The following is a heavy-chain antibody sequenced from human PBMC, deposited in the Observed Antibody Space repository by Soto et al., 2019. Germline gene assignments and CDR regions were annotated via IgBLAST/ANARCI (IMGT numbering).Heavy chain of an antibody. J-gene: IGHJ4*02. Sequence: QVQLVQSGAEVKKPGSSVKVSCKASGGTFSSYAISWVRQAPGQGLEWMGGIIPIFGTANSAQKFPGRVTITADEPTSTAYMELSSFRSEDTAVFFCARAFSGYSRDYWGQGTPVSVSS. D-gene: IGHD5-18*01. CDR2: IIPIFGTA. CDR1: GGTFSSYA. V-gene: IGHV1-69*12. CDR3: ARAFSGYSRDY.